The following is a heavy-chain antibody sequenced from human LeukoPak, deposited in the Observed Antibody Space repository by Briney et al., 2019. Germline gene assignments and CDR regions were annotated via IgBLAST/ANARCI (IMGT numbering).Heavy chain of an antibody. Sequence: SETLSLTCTVSGGSISSHYWNWIRQPPGKGLEWIGYIYYSGSTNYNPSLKSRVTISVDTSKNQFSLKLSSVTAADTAVYYRARALWFGESALDYWGQGTLVTVSS. CDR1: GGSISSHY. CDR3: ARALWFGESALDY. V-gene: IGHV4-59*11. CDR2: IYYSGST. D-gene: IGHD3-10*01. J-gene: IGHJ4*02.